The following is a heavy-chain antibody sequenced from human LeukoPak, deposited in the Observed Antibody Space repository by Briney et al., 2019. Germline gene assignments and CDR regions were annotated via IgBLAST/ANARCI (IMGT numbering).Heavy chain of an antibody. CDR1: GFTLSSYA. J-gene: IGHJ4*02. CDR2: ISSNGGST. CDR3: VMAISGYDPQRFDY. V-gene: IGHV3-64D*09. D-gene: IGHD5-12*01. Sequence: PGGSLGLSCSASGFTLSSYAMHWVRQAPGKGLKYVSAISSNGGSTFYADSVKGRFTISRDNSKNTLYLQMSSLRPEDTAVYYCVMAISGYDPQRFDYWGQGTLVTVSS.